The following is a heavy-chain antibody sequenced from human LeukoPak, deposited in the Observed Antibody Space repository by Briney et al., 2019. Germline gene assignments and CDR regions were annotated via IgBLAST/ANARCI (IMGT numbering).Heavy chain of an antibody. D-gene: IGHD6-19*01. CDR3: AREVAGRVDYFDY. CDR1: GGSISSSSYY. V-gene: IGHV4-61*02. CDR2: IYTSGST. Sequence: PSETLSLTCTVSGGSISSSSYYWSWIRQPAGKGLEWIGRIYTSGSTNYNPSLKSRVTMSVDTSKNQFSLKPSSVTAVDTAVYYCAREVAGRVDYFDYWGQGTLVTVSS. J-gene: IGHJ4*02.